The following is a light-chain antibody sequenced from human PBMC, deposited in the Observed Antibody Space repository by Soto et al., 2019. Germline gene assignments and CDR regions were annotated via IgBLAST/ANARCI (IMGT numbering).Light chain of an antibody. CDR1: QTVNNNY. J-gene: IGKJ5*01. Sequence: IVLTQSPGTLSLSRWEIATLSWRASQTVNNNYVAWYQQKLGQAPRLLIYDASNRATGIPARFSGSGSGTDFTLSISSLEPEDFAVYYCQQRSNWPPITFGQGTRLEI. CDR3: QQRSNWPPIT. V-gene: IGKV3-11*01. CDR2: DAS.